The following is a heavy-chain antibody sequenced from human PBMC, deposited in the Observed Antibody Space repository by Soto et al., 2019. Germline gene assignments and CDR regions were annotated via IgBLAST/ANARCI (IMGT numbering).Heavy chain of an antibody. V-gene: IGHV1-46*01. CDR2: INPSGGST. Sequence: ASVKVSCKASGYTFTSYYMHWVRQAPGQGLEWMGIINPSGGSTSYAQKFQGRVTMTRDTSTSTVYMELSSLRSEDTAVYYCAAAGTYYYYGMDVWGQGTTVTVS. J-gene: IGHJ6*02. CDR3: AAAGTYYYYGMDV. D-gene: IGHD6-13*01. CDR1: GYTFTSYY.